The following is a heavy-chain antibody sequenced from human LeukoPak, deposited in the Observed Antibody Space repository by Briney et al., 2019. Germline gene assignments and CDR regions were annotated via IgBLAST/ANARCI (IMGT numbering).Heavy chain of an antibody. CDR2: ISAYNGNT. J-gene: IGHJ3*02. CDR1: GYTFTSYG. Sequence: GASVKVSCKASGYTFTSYGIGWVRQAPGQGLEWMGWISAYNGNTNYAQKLQGRVTMTTDTSASTAYMELRSLRSDDTAVYYCARCLRYSSGWSGAFDMWGQGTMVTVSS. CDR3: ARCLRYSSGWSGAFDM. V-gene: IGHV1-18*01. D-gene: IGHD6-19*01.